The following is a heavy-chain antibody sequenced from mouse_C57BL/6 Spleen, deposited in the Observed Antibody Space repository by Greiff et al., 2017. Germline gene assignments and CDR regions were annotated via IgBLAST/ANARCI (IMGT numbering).Heavy chain of an antibody. CDR1: GYTFTDYY. CDR3: ARSGWLPFYAMDY. D-gene: IGHD2-2*01. J-gene: IGHJ4*01. V-gene: IGHV1-26*01. Sequence: VQLQQSGPELVKPGASVKISCKASGYTFTDYYMNWVKQSHGKSLEWIGDINPNNGGTSYNQKFKGKATLTVDKSSSTAYMELRSLTSEDSAVYYCARSGWLPFYAMDYWGQGTSVTVSS. CDR2: INPNNGGT.